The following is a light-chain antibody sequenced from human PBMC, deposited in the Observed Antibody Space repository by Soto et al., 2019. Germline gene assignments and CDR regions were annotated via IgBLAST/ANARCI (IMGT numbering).Light chain of an antibody. V-gene: IGKV1-5*03. J-gene: IGKJ1*01. CDR1: LTIRSF. Sequence: DIRMSQYHSTLCVSXGDRVTIDRRTGLTIRSFLARYQQKPGRAPKFXXYKASTLKSVGPSRFSGSGSVTEFTRTISSLQPGDFATYYGQHYNSSPWTFGQGTKVEI. CDR2: KAS. CDR3: QHYNSSPWT.